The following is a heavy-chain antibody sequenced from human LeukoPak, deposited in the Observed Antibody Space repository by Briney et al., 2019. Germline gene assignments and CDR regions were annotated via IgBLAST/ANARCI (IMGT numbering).Heavy chain of an antibody. CDR3: ASLYYDFWSGYYN. D-gene: IGHD3-3*01. CDR2: IYDTGNT. V-gene: IGHV4-59*11. J-gene: IGHJ4*02. CDR1: GDSMNGLS. Sequence: ASETLSLTCTVTGDSMNGLSWSWIRQSPGKGLEWIAYIYDTGNTNTSPSLKSRVTLSVDTSKNQFSLKLSSVTAADTAVYYCASLYYDFWSGYYNWGQGTLVTVSS.